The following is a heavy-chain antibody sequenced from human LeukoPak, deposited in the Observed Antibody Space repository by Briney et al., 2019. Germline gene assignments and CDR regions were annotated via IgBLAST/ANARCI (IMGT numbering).Heavy chain of an antibody. CDR2: VNRDGSET. CDR3: ARNNGMDV. CDR1: GFALSSHW. J-gene: IGHJ6*02. Sequence: GGSLRLSCAASGFALSSHWMTWVRQVPGRGPEWVANVNRDGSETYYLDSVKGRFTISKDNAKNSLYLQMNSLRAEDTALYHCARNNGMDVWGQGTTVTVSS. V-gene: IGHV3-7*03.